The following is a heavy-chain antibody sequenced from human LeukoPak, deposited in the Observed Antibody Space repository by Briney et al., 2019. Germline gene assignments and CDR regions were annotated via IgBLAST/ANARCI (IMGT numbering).Heavy chain of an antibody. CDR2: ISCSGGST. J-gene: IGHJ6*02. CDR3: ARDSYDYGDYPGRYGMDV. V-gene: IGHV3-23*01. Sequence: GGSLRLSCAASGFTFSSYAMSWVRQAPGKGLEWVSAISCSGGSTYYADSVKGRFTISRDNSKNTLYLQMNSLRAEDTAVYYCARDSYDYGDYPGRYGMDVWGQGTTVTVSS. CDR1: GFTFSSYA. D-gene: IGHD4-17*01.